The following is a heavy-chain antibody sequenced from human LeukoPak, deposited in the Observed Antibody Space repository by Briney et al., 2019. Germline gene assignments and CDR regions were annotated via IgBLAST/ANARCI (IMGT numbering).Heavy chain of an antibody. CDR2: IGTAGDT. D-gene: IGHD3-10*01. V-gene: IGHV3-13*01. CDR1: GFTFSSYE. Sequence: GGSLRLSCAASGFTFSSYEMHWVRQATGKGLEWVSAIGTAGDTYYPGSVKGRFTISRENAKNSLYLQMNSLRAGDTAVYYCARSGSGSIDAFDIWGQGTMVTVSS. J-gene: IGHJ3*02. CDR3: ARSGSGSIDAFDI.